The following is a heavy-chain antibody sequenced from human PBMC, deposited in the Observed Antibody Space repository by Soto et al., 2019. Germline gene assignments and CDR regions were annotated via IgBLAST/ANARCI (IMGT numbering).Heavy chain of an antibody. V-gene: IGHV1-69*02. CDR1: GDTFSFYS. D-gene: IGHD3-10*01. CDR2: INPILSMS. Sequence: QVQLVQSGAEVRKPGSSAKVSCKASGDTFSFYSINWVRQAPGLGLEWMGRINPILSMSNYAQRFQGRVTMTADKSTSTAYMELSGLRSEDTAIYYCASSYGSGYRAFDYWGQGALVTVS. CDR3: ASSYGSGYRAFDY. J-gene: IGHJ4*02.